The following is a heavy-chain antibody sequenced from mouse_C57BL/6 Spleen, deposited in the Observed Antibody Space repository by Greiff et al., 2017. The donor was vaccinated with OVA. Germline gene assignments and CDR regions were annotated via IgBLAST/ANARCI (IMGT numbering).Heavy chain of an antibody. J-gene: IGHJ1*03. CDR1: GYTFTSYW. Sequence: QVQLQQPGAELVKPGASVKLSCKASGYTFTSYWMHWVKQRPGQGLEWIGMIPPNSGSTNYNEKFKSKATLTVGKSSSTAYMQLSSLTSEDSAVYYCARGAITTVVEGWYFDVWGTGTTVTVSS. CDR2: IPPNSGST. CDR3: ARGAITTVVEGWYFDV. V-gene: IGHV1-64*01. D-gene: IGHD1-1*01.